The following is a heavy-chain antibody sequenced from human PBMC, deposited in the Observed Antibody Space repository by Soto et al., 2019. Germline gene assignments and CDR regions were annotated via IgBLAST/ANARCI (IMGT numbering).Heavy chain of an antibody. V-gene: IGHV3-48*02. D-gene: IGHD2-15*01. Sequence: DVVLVNSGGGFVRPGESLRLSCGASGFRFTSFGMNWVRQGPGKGLEWLSYISGLSATTYYADSVRGRFTVSRDNDMNLLFLQLNHLRDDDTAVYYCTRGGAARPDYWGQGSRVVVS. CDR3: TRGGAARPDY. J-gene: IGHJ4*02. CDR1: GFRFTSFG. CDR2: ISGLSATT.